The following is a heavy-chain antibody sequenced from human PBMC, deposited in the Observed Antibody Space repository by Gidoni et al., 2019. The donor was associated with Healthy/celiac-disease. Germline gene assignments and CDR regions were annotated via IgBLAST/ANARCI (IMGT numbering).Heavy chain of an antibody. D-gene: IGHD1-26*01. CDR3: ARDRWGVGATGGYYGMDV. CDR1: GGTFSSYA. V-gene: IGHV1-69*01. CDR2: IIPIFGTA. J-gene: IGHJ6*02. Sequence: QVQLVQSGAEVKKPGSSVKVSCKASGGTFSSYAISWVRQAPGQGLEWMGGIIPIFGTANYAQKFQGRVTITADESTSTAYMELSSLRSEDTAVYYCARDRWGVGATGGYYGMDVWGQGTTVTVSS.